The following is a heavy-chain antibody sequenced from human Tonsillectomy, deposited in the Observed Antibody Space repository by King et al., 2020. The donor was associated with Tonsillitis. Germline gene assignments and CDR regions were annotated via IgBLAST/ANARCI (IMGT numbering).Heavy chain of an antibody. CDR2: ISWNGGYI. V-gene: IGHV3-9*01. J-gene: IGHJ6*04. CDR1: GFTFDDYA. CDR3: AKDKNYDSYYYYGMDV. Sequence: VQLVESGGGLVQPGRSLRLSCAASGFTFDDYAMHWVRQAPGKGLEWVSGISWNGGYIGYADSVKGRFTISRDNAKNSLYLQMNSLRAEDTALYYCAKDKNYDSYYYYGMDVWGKGTTVTVSS. D-gene: IGHD3-3*01.